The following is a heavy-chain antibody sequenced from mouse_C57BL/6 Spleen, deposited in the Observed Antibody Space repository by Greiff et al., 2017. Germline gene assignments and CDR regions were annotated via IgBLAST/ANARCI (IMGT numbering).Heavy chain of an antibody. D-gene: IGHD1-1*01. J-gene: IGHJ2*01. V-gene: IGHV1-80*01. Sequence: QVQLQQSGAELVKPGASVKISCKASGYAFSSYWMNWVKQRPGKGLAWIGQIYPGDGDTNYNGKFKGKATLTADKSSSTAYMQLSSLTSEDSAVYFCARGGSNQYYFDYWGQGTTLTVSS. CDR3: ARGGSNQYYFDY. CDR1: GYAFSSYW. CDR2: IYPGDGDT.